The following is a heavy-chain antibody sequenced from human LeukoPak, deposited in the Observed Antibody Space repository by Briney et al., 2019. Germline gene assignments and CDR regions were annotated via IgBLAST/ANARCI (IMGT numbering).Heavy chain of an antibody. J-gene: IGHJ4*02. CDR1: GFTFSNHA. D-gene: IGHD2-15*01. V-gene: IGHV3-23*01. Sequence: GGSLRLSCAASGFTFSNHAMNWVRQAPGKGLEWVSIISGSGTVTYYANSVKGRFTISRDNSKNTLYLQMNSLRAEDTAVYYCAKTSVGEGRIIGSGYFDNWGQGTLVTVSS. CDR2: ISGSGTVT. CDR3: AKTSVGEGRIIGSGYFDN.